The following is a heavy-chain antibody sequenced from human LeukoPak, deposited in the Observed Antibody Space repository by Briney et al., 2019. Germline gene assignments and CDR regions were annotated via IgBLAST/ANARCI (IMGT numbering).Heavy chain of an antibody. V-gene: IGHV3-23*01. J-gene: IGHJ5*02. Sequence: GGSLRLSCVASRFQFSSYAMSWVRQAPGKGLEWVSVISGSGGSTYYADSVKGRFTISRDNSKNSLYLQMNSLRAEDTAVYYCARGGNTREYYYESSGYHLSWFDPWGQGTLVTVSS. CDR3: ARGGNTREYYYESSGYHLSWFDP. CDR1: RFQFSSYA. D-gene: IGHD3-22*01. CDR2: ISGSGGST.